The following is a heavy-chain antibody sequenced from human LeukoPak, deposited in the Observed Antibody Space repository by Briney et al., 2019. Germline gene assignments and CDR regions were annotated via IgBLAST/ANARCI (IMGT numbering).Heavy chain of an antibody. D-gene: IGHD7-27*01. CDR3: ARRPLKLGNADKANYFDY. J-gene: IGHJ4*02. CDR2: IYHSGST. Sequence: SETLSLTCAVSGYSISSGYYWGWIRQPPGKGLEWIGSIYHSGSTYYNPSLKSRVTISVDTSKNQFSLKLSSVTAADTAVYYCARRPLKLGNADKANYFDYWGQGTLVTVSS. CDR1: GYSISSGYY. V-gene: IGHV4-38-2*01.